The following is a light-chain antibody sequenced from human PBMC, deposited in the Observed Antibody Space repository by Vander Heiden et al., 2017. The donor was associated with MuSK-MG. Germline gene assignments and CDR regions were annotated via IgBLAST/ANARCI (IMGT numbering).Light chain of an antibody. CDR2: WAS. V-gene: IGKV4-1*01. J-gene: IGKJ3*01. CDR3: QQYDSTPLFT. CDR1: HSALYTLNNKNY. Sequence: DISMTQSLDPLSVSLWERATTNLDTSHSALYTLNNKNYLDWYQQKPGQPPKLLIYWASTREAGVPDRFSGSGSGTDFTLTISSLQAEDMAIYYCQQYDSTPLFTFGHGTKVDIK.